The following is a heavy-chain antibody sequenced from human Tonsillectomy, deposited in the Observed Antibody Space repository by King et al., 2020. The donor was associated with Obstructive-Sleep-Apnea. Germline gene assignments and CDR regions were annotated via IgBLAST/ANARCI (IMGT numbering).Heavy chain of an antibody. D-gene: IGHD3-10*01. CDR1: GFTFSNAW. V-gene: IGHV3-15*01. CDR2: IKSKTDGGTT. Sequence: VQLVESGGGLVKPGGSLRLSCAASGFTFSNAWMSWVRQAPGKGLEWIGRIKSKTDGGTTDYAAPVKGRFTISRDDSKNTLYLQMNGLKTEDTAVYYCTRSGSYYLSYYYYGMDVWGQGTTVTVSS. J-gene: IGHJ6*02. CDR3: TRSGSYYLSYYYYGMDV.